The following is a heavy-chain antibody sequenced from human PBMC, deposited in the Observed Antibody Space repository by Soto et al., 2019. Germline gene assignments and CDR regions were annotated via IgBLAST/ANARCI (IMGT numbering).Heavy chain of an antibody. D-gene: IGHD5-18*01. Sequence: EVQLVESGGGLVQPGGSLKLSCAASGFAFSDSAMHWVRQASGKGLEWIGRIRGKRGNDETAYAASVKGRFTISRDDSKTTTYLQMNSLKIEDTAVYYCSGRRDWTAVDPLDYWGQGTLVTVSS. J-gene: IGHJ4*02. CDR3: SGRRDWTAVDPLDY. V-gene: IGHV3-73*02. CDR1: GFAFSDSA. CDR2: IRGKRGNDET.